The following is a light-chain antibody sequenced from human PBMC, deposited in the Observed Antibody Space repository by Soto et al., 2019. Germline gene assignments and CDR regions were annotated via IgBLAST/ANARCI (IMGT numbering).Light chain of an antibody. CDR1: QSVSSN. Sequence: EMTQSPATLSVSLGDRATLSCRASQSVSSNLAWYQQKPGQAPRLLIYGASTRATGIPARFSGSGSGTEFTLTISSLQSEDVAVYSCQQYNNWPLTFGGGTKVDIK. CDR2: GAS. J-gene: IGKJ4*01. V-gene: IGKV3-15*01. CDR3: QQYNNWPLT.